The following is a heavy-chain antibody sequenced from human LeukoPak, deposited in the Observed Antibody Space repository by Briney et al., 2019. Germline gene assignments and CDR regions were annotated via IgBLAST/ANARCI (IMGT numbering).Heavy chain of an antibody. D-gene: IGHD2-2*02. CDR2: INPNSGGT. Sequence: GASVKVSCKASGYTFTGYYMHWVRQAPGQGLEWMGRINPNSGGTNYAQKFQGRVTMTRDTSISTAYMELSRLRSDDTAVYYCARDIVVVPAAISLDYWGQGTLVTVSS. J-gene: IGHJ4*02. CDR3: ARDIVVVPAAISLDY. V-gene: IGHV1-2*06. CDR1: GYTFTGYY.